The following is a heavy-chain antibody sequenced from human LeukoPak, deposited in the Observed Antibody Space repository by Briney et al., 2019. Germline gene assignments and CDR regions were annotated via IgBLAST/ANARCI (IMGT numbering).Heavy chain of an antibody. Sequence: GGSLRLSCAASGFTVSSNYMSWVRQAPGKGLEWVSVIYSGGSTYYADSVKGRFTISRDNSKNTLYLQMNSLRAEDTAVYYCASPFYGAPPPYGGQGTLVTVSS. CDR1: GFTVSSNY. V-gene: IGHV3-66*01. CDR2: IYSGGST. J-gene: IGHJ4*02. D-gene: IGHD4-17*01. CDR3: ASPFYGAPPPY.